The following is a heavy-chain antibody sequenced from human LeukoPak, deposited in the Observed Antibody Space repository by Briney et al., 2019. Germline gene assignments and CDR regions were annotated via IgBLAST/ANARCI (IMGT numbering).Heavy chain of an antibody. CDR3: ARANYYDISGYDY. Sequence: GGSLRLSCAASGFTISDNHMHWVRQAPGKGLEWVSYITSSGNTIYYADSVKGRFTISRDNAKNSLYLQMSSLRAEDTAVYYYARANYYDISGYDYWGQGTLVTVSS. D-gene: IGHD3-22*01. CDR2: ITSSGNTI. J-gene: IGHJ4*02. V-gene: IGHV3-11*04. CDR1: GFTISDNH.